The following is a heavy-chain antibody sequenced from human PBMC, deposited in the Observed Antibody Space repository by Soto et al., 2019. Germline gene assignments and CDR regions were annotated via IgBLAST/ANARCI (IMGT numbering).Heavy chain of an antibody. V-gene: IGHV1-18*01. CDR3: ARERLRSVVQYNGFDP. D-gene: IGHD2-21*01. J-gene: IGHJ5*02. CDR2: ISVYNGNT. Sequence: QVQLVQSGDEVKKPGASVKVSCKTSGYIFSSYGISWVRQAPGQGLDWMGWISVYNGNTSYAQKFQGRVTMTTDTSTSTAYMELRSLKSDDTAVYYCARERLRSVVQYNGFDPWGQGTLVTVSS. CDR1: GYIFSSYG.